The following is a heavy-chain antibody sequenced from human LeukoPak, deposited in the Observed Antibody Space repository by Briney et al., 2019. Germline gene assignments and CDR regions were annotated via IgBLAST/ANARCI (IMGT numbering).Heavy chain of an antibody. V-gene: IGHV1-8*01. D-gene: IGHD1-26*01. J-gene: IGHJ5*02. CDR3: ARGYVGATEYWFDP. CDR2: MNPNSGNT. Sequence: ASVKVSCKASGYTFTSYDINWVRQATGQGLEWMGWMNPNSGNTGYAQKFQGRVTMTRNTSISTAYMELSSQRSEDTAVYYCARGYVGATEYWFDPWGQGTLVTVSS. CDR1: GYTFTSYD.